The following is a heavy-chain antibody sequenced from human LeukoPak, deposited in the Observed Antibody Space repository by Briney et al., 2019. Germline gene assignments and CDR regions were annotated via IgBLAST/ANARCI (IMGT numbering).Heavy chain of an antibody. V-gene: IGHV3-7*01. D-gene: IGHD3-10*01. CDR1: GFTFSSYC. J-gene: IGHJ4*02. Sequence: GGSLSLSCAASGFTFSSYCMMGVPQAPGKGREGGANIQKDGSEKYYVDSVKGRFTISRDNAKNSLYLKMNSLRAEDTAVYYCARGFSYKVGAPVGYWGQGALVTVSS. CDR3: ARGFSYKVGAPVGY. CDR2: IQKDGSEK.